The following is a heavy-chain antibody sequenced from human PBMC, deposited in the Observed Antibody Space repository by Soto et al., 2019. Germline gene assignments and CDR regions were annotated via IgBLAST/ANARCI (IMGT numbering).Heavy chain of an antibody. CDR3: AKDIQYSSSLYSMDV. Sequence: SLRLSCAASGFTFDDYTMHWVRQAPGKGLEWVSLISWDGGSTYYADSVKGRFTISRDNSKNSLYLQMNSLRTEDTALYYCAKDIQYSSSLYSMDVWGQGTTVTVSS. CDR2: ISWDGGST. D-gene: IGHD6-13*01. V-gene: IGHV3-43*01. J-gene: IGHJ6*02. CDR1: GFTFDDYT.